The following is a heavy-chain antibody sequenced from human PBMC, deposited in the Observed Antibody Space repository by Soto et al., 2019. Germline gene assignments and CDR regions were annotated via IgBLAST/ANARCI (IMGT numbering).Heavy chain of an antibody. Sequence: VGSLRLSCVASGFMFDSYAMNWVRQAPGKGLEWVSYISPGGDRIYYAESLKGRITISRDNARNSLSLQMNILSDEDTAVYYCTKSAHSVGWGVDFCGQGPPFTVSP. V-gene: IGHV3-48*02. CDR3: TKSAHSVGWGVDF. CDR2: ISPGGDRI. J-gene: IGHJ4*02. D-gene: IGHD3-10*01. CDR1: GFMFDSYA.